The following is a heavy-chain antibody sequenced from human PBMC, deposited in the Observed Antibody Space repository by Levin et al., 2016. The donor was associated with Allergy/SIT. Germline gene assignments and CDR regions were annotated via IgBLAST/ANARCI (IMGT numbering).Heavy chain of an antibody. J-gene: IGHJ4*02. D-gene: IGHD3-16*01. V-gene: IGHV2-5*02. CDR2: IYWDDEK. Sequence: SGPTLVKPTETLTLTCTFSGFSLNTSEVGVGWIRQPPGKALEWLALIYWDDEKRYSPTLNTRLTITKDTSKNQVVLIMTNMDPVDTGTYYCAHSAAGWDYFDYWGQGTLVTVSS. CDR3: AHSAAGWDYFDY. CDR1: GFSLNTSEVG.